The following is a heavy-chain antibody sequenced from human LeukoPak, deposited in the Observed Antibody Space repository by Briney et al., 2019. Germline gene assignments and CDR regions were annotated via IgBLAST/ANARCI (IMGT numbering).Heavy chain of an antibody. Sequence: GGSLRLSCAASGFSFSSYAMSWVRQAPGKGLEWVSVMSGSGGSTYYADSVKGRFTISRDNSKNTLYLQMNSLRAEDTAVYYCAKDSAAPITITMVRGRWYFDYWGQGTLVTVSS. D-gene: IGHD3-10*01. J-gene: IGHJ4*02. CDR2: MSGSGGST. CDR1: GFSFSSYA. V-gene: IGHV3-23*01. CDR3: AKDSAAPITITMVRGRWYFDY.